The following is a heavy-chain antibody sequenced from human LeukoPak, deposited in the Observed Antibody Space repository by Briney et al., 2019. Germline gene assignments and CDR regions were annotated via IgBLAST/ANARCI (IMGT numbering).Heavy chain of an antibody. J-gene: IGHJ4*02. Sequence: GGSLRLSCASSGFTVSSNYMSWVRQAPGKGLEWVSVIYSGGSTYYADSVKGRFTISRDNSKNTLYLQMNSLRAEDTAVYYCARALIPNYVFDYWGQGTLVTVSS. CDR2: IYSGGST. V-gene: IGHV3-66*02. CDR1: GFTVSSNY. D-gene: IGHD4/OR15-4a*01. CDR3: ARALIPNYVFDY.